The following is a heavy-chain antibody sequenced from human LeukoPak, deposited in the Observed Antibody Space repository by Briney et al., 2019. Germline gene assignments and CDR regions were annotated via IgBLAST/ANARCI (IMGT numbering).Heavy chain of an antibody. CDR1: GGSISSGSYY. D-gene: IGHD1-26*01. J-gene: IGHJ4*02. V-gene: IGHV4-61*02. Sequence: SQTLSLTCTVSGGSISSGSYYWSWIRQPAGKGLEWIGRIYTSGSTNYNPSLKSRVTISVDTSKNQFSLKLSSVTAADTAVYYCARVGVVGATKVRYFDYWGQGTLVTVSS. CDR3: ARVGVVGATKVRYFDY. CDR2: IYTSGST.